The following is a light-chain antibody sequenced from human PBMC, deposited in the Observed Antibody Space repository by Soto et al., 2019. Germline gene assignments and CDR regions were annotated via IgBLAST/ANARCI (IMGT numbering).Light chain of an antibody. V-gene: IGKV3-15*01. CDR2: GAS. Sequence: EIVMTQSPATLSVSPGERATLSCRASQRVSSNLAWYQQKPGQAPSLLIYGASTRATGIPARFSGSGSGTEFTLTISSLQSEDSAVYYCQQYKNWLALTFGGGTKVDIK. J-gene: IGKJ4*01. CDR1: QRVSSN. CDR3: QQYKNWLALT.